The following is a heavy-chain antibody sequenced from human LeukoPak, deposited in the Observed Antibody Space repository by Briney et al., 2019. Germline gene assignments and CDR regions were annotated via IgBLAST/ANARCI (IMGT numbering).Heavy chain of an antibody. CDR2: ISGSGGST. D-gene: IGHD2-2*01. V-gene: IGHV3-23*01. CDR3: AKGGYCSSTSCYVGWFDP. Sequence: GGSLRLSCAASGFTFNRYAMSGVRQAPGKGLEWVSGISGSGGSTYYADSVMGRFTISRDNSKNTLYLQMNSLRAEDTAVYYCAKGGYCSSTSCYVGWFDPWGQGTLVTVSS. J-gene: IGHJ5*02. CDR1: GFTFNRYA.